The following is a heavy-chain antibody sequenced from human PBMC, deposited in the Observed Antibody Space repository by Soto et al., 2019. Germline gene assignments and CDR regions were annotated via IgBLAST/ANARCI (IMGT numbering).Heavy chain of an antibody. Sequence: EVQLVESGGGLVQPGGSLRLSCAAPGFTFSSYWMHWVRQAPGKGLVWVSRINSDGRSTSYADSVKGRFTISRDNAKNTLYLQMNSLRAEDTAVYYCVRTSLVVAAATREDYWGQGTLVTVSS. CDR1: GFTFSSYW. V-gene: IGHV3-74*01. D-gene: IGHD2-15*01. CDR3: VRTSLVVAAATREDY. CDR2: INSDGRST. J-gene: IGHJ4*02.